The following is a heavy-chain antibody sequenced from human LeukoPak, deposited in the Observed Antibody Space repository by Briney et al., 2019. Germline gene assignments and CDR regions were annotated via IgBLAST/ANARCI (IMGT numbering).Heavy chain of an antibody. V-gene: IGHV3-23*01. CDR1: GFTFSSYA. CDR2: ISGSGGST. CDR3: AKAGYCSGGSCYPHYYYYGMDV. J-gene: IGHJ6*02. Sequence: PGGSLRLSCAASGFTFSSYAMSWVRQAPGKGLEWVSAISGSGGSTYYADSVKGRFTISRDNSKNTLYLQMNSLRAEDTAVYYCAKAGYCSGGSCYPHYYYYGMDVWGQGNTVTVSS. D-gene: IGHD2-15*01.